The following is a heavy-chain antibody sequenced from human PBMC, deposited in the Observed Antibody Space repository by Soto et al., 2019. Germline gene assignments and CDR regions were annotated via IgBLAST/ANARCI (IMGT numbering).Heavy chain of an antibody. Sequence: GGSLRLSCAASGFTFSSYVMSWVRQAPGKGLEWVSAISGSGGGTYYADSVKGRFTISRDNSKNTLYLQMNSLRAEDTAVYYCAKAYCSGGSCYSVGGYYYYYYYMDVWGKGTTVTVSS. V-gene: IGHV3-23*01. CDR1: GFTFSSYV. D-gene: IGHD2-15*01. CDR3: AKAYCSGGSCYSVGGYYYYYYYMDV. J-gene: IGHJ6*03. CDR2: ISGSGGGT.